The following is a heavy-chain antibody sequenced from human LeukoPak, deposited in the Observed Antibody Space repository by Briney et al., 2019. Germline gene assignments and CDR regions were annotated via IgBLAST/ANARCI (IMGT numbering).Heavy chain of an antibody. V-gene: IGHV3-30*18. Sequence: RPGGSLRLSCAASGFTFSTYGIDWVRQTPGKGLEWVAAISYDGSNKYYADSVKGRFTISRDNSNNTLFLQMDSLRVEDTAVYYCAKDGEGLGWEFDSWGQGTLVTVCS. J-gene: IGHJ4*02. D-gene: IGHD1-26*01. CDR3: AKDGEGLGWEFDS. CDR2: ISYDGSNK. CDR1: GFTFSTYG.